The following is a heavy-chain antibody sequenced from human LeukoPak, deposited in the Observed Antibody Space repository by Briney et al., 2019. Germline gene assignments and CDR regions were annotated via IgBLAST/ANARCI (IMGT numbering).Heavy chain of an antibody. CDR1: GYTFTGYY. D-gene: IGHD3-9*01. J-gene: IGHJ4*02. V-gene: IGHV1-8*02. CDR2: MNPNSGNT. CDR3: ARGIGYFDWLGPPGY. Sequence: GASVKVSCKASGYTFTGYYMHWVRQAPGQGLEWMGWMNPNSGNTGYAQKFQGRVTMTRNTSISTAYMELSSLRSEDTAVYYCARGIGYFDWLGPPGYWGQGTLVTVSS.